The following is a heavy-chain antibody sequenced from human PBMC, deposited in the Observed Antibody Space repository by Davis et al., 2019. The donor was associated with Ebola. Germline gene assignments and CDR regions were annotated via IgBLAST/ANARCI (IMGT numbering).Heavy chain of an antibody. D-gene: IGHD3-10*01. Sequence: PSETLSLTCTVSGGSISSYYWSWIRQPPGKGLEWIGYIYYSGSTNYNPSLKSRVTISVDTSKNQFSLKLSSVTAADTAVYYCARDRVLYGSGSPYGMDVWGKGTTVTVSS. J-gene: IGHJ6*04. CDR2: IYYSGST. V-gene: IGHV4-59*01. CDR3: ARDRVLYGSGSPYGMDV. CDR1: GGSISSYY.